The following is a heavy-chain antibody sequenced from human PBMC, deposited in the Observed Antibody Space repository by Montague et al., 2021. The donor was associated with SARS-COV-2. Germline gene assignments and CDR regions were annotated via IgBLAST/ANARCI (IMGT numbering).Heavy chain of an antibody. CDR3: APLGFDSRSYYTPHNWFDP. CDR1: GISLSTSGVG. D-gene: IGHD3-10*01. J-gene: IGHJ5*02. V-gene: IGHV2-5*02. CDR2: IYWDDDE. Sequence: PALVKPTQTLTLTCTFSGISLSTSGVGVAWIRQPPGKALEWLALIYWDDDERYSPSMRSRLTITKDTSENQVVLRMTNMDPIDTATYYCAPLGFDSRSYYTPHNWFDPWGQGSLVTVSS.